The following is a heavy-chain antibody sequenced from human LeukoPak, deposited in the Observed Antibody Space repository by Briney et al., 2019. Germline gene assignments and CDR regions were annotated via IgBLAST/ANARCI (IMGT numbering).Heavy chain of an antibody. CDR1: GGSISSYY. J-gene: IGHJ5*02. CDR3: ARERPVTHNGFDP. D-gene: IGHD4-23*01. V-gene: IGHV4-4*07. Sequence: SETLSLTCTVSGGSISSYYWSWIRQPAGKGLEWIGRIYTSGSTNYNPSLKSRVTISVDTSKNQFSLKLSSVTAADTAVYYCARERPVTHNGFDPWGQRTLVTVSS. CDR2: IYTSGST.